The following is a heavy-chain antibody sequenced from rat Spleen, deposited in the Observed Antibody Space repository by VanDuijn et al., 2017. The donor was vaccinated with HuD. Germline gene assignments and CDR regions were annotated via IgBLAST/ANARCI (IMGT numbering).Heavy chain of an antibody. V-gene: IGHV2-19*01. CDR2: IWGDGST. D-gene: IGHD1-7*01. CDR3: ARSYYGYTHYFNY. Sequence: QVQMKESGPGLVQPSQTLSLTCTVSGFSLTDYSVHWVRQPPGKGLEWMGGIWGDGSTDYNSTLKSRLSISRDTSKSQVFFKMNSLQTEDTAMYFCARSYYGYTHYFNYWGQGVMVTVSS. CDR1: GFSLTDYS. J-gene: IGHJ2*01.